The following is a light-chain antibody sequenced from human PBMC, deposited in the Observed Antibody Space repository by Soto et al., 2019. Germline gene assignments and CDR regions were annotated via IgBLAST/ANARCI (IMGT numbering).Light chain of an antibody. CDR1: TSNIGGNT. CDR2: RNN. CDR3: ATWDDSLKGYV. J-gene: IGLJ1*01. V-gene: IGLV1-44*01. Sequence: QSVLTQPPSASGTPGQWVSISCSGSTSNIGGNTVSWYQQLPGTAPKLLIYRNNQQPSGVPDRVSGSKSGTSASLAISGLRSEDEADYYCATWDDSLKGYVFGTGTKVTVL.